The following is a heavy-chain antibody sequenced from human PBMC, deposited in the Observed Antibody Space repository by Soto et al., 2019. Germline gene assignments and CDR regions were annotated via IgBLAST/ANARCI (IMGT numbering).Heavy chain of an antibody. CDR3: ARAGDYARRGFDH. V-gene: IGHV4-34*01. D-gene: IGHD4-17*01. CDR1: GGSFSGYY. Sequence: SETLSLTCAVYGGSFSGYYWSWIRQPPGKGLEWIGEINHSGSTNYNPSLKSRVTISVDTSKNQFSLKLSSVTAADTAVYYCARAGDYARRGFDHWGQGTLVTVSS. CDR2: INHSGST. J-gene: IGHJ4*02.